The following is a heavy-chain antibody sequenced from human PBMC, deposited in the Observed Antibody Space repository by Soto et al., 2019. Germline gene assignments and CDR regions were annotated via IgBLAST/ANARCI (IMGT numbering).Heavy chain of an antibody. CDR3: GRAHLGTDRYILEPFDP. J-gene: IGHJ5*02. CDR1: GDSVSSNSAT. D-gene: IGHD3-16*01. CDR2: TYYRSKWYN. Sequence: PSQTLSLTCAISGDSVSSNSATWNWIRQSPSRGLEWLGRTYYRSKWYNDYAVSVKSRITINPDTSKNQFSLQLNSVTPEDTAVYYCGRAHLGTDRYILEPFDPWGQGTLVTLSS. V-gene: IGHV6-1*01.